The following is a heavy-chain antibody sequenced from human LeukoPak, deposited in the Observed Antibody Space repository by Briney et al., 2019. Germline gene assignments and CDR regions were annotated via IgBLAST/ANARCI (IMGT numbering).Heavy chain of an antibody. Sequence: SGGSLRLSCAASGFTFYSYTMTWVRQGPGKGLEWVSTISNSGGTTYYADSVKGRFTISRDNAKNTLYLQMSSLRAEDTAMYYCTKGALRGYSAPCASDIWGQGTMVTVSS. CDR3: TKGALRGYSAPCASDI. CDR1: GFTFYSYT. V-gene: IGHV3-23*01. CDR2: ISNSGGTT. J-gene: IGHJ3*02. D-gene: IGHD5-18*01.